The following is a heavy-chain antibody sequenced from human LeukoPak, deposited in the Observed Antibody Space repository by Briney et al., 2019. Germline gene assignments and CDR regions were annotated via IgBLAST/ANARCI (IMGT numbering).Heavy chain of an antibody. CDR2: IYHSGST. CDR1: GGFNTHYY. D-gene: IGHD3-22*01. CDR3: ARGQWLPVFDF. V-gene: IGHV4-59*01. J-gene: IGHJ4*02. Sequence: SETLSLTCSVSGGFNTHYYWSWMRQPPGRGLEWIGYIYHSGSTNYNPSLKSRVTLSVDTSKNHFSLKLSSVTAADTAIYYCARGQWLPVFDFWGQGTLVTVSS.